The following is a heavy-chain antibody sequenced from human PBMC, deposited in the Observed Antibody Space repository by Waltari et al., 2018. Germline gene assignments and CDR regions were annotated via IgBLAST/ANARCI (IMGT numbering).Heavy chain of an antibody. CDR3: ARNWNGEYSSGTFDP. D-gene: IGHD6-19*01. CDR1: GYTFTSYA. Sequence: QVQLVQSGSELKKPGASVKVSCKASGYTFTSYAMNWVRQAPGHGLEWMGWINTSPWNPTYSQGFTGRFFFSLDTSVSTAYLQCSSLKSEDTAVSYCARNWNGEYSSGTFDPWGQGTLVTVSS. V-gene: IGHV7-4-1*02. CDR2: INTSPWNP. J-gene: IGHJ5*02.